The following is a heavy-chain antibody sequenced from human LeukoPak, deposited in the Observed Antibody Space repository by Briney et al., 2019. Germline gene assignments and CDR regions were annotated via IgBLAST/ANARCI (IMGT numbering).Heavy chain of an antibody. V-gene: IGHV3-48*03. D-gene: IGHD3-22*01. CDR1: GFTFSSYE. Sequence: GGSLRLSCAASGFTFSSYEMNWVRQAPGKGLEWVSYISSSGSTIYYADSVKGRSTISRDNAKNSLYLQMNSLRAEDTAVYYCAREGMILYDYWGQGTLVTVSS. CDR3: AREGMILYDY. CDR2: ISSSGSTI. J-gene: IGHJ4*02.